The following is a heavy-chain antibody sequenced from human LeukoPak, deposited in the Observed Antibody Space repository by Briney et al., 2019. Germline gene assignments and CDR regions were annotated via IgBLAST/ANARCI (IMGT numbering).Heavy chain of an antibody. CDR1: GGSISSSNYY. CDR3: ARALYDFWSGYYAYYFDY. Sequence: SETLSLNCTVSGGSISSSNYYWGWIRQPPGKGLEWIGSIYYSGSTYYNPSRKSRVSISVDTSRNQSSLKLSSVTAADTAVYYCARALYDFWSGYYAYYFDYWGQGTLVTVSS. V-gene: IGHV4-39*07. D-gene: IGHD3-3*01. J-gene: IGHJ4*02. CDR2: IYYSGST.